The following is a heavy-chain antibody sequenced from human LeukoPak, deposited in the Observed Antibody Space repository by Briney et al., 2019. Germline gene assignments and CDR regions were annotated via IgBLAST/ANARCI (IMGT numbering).Heavy chain of an antibody. CDR3: ARERIAAAGTGFDY. Sequence: SQTLSLTCTVSGGSISSGGYYWSWIRQPPGKGLEWIGEINHSGSTNYNPSLKSRVTISVDTSKNQFSLKLSSVTAADTAVYYCARERIAAAGTGFDYWGQGTLVTVSS. D-gene: IGHD6-13*01. CDR1: GGSISSGGYY. J-gene: IGHJ4*02. CDR2: INHSGST. V-gene: IGHV4-30-2*01.